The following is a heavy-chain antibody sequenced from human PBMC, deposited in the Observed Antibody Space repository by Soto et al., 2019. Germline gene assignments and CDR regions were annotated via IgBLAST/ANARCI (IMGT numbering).Heavy chain of an antibody. CDR2: IYHSGST. CDR3: ARGSYLIRDRKYYDFWSGQRETNYYYYMDV. Sequence: SETLSLTCAVSSGSISSSNWWSWVRQPPGKGLEWIGEIYHSGSTNYNPSLKSRVTLSVDKSKNQFSLKLSSVTAADSAVYYCARGSYLIRDRKYYDFWSGQRETNYYYYMDVWGKGTTVTVSS. D-gene: IGHD3-3*01. V-gene: IGHV4-4*02. J-gene: IGHJ6*03. CDR1: SGSISSSNW.